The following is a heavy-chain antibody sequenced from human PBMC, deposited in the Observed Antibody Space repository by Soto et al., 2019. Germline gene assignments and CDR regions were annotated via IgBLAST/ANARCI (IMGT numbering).Heavy chain of an antibody. CDR2: ISYDGSNK. Sequence: GGSLRLSCAASGFTFSSYGMHWVRQAPGKGLEWVAVISYDGSNKYYADSVKGRFTISRDNSKNTLYLQMNSLRAEDTAVYYCAKDGVYCSGGSCYYYYGMDVWGQGTTVTVS. CDR1: GFTFSSYG. D-gene: IGHD2-15*01. V-gene: IGHV3-30*18. CDR3: AKDGVYCSGGSCYYYYGMDV. J-gene: IGHJ6*02.